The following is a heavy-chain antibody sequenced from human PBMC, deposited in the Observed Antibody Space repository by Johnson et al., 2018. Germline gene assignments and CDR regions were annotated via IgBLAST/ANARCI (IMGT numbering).Heavy chain of an antibody. Sequence: VQLVEAGGGVVQPGRSLRLSCAASGFTFSSNYMSWVRQAPGKGLEWVSVIYSGGSTYYADSVKGRFTLSRDNSKNTRYLQMNSLRAEDTAVYYCARYSSGWYGAFDIWGQGTMVTVSS. V-gene: IGHV3-66*02. CDR3: ARYSSGWYGAFDI. D-gene: IGHD6-19*01. CDR2: IYSGGST. CDR1: GFTFSSNY. J-gene: IGHJ3*02.